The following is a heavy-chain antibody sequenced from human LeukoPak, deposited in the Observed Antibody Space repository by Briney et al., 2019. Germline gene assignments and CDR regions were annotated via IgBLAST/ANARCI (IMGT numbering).Heavy chain of an antibody. V-gene: IGHV3-7*03. CDR3: ATQTYALFDY. J-gene: IGHJ4*02. Sequence: GGSLRLSCVASGFTFSSHWMSWVRQAPGKGLEWVGNIKQDGSDKYHADSVKGRLTISRDNAKNSLYLQMSSLRAEDTAVYYCATQTYALFDYWGQGTLVTVSS. CDR1: GFTFSSHW. CDR2: IKQDGSDK. D-gene: IGHD2-2*01.